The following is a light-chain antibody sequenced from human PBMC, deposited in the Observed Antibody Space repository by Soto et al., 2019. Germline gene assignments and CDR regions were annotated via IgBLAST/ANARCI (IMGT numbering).Light chain of an antibody. CDR3: QQYGSTPLT. CDR2: GAS. V-gene: IGKV3-15*01. Sequence: EIVMTQSPATLSVSPGERATLSCRASQSVTSNLAWYQQKPGHAPRLLIYGASTRATGIPARFSGSGSGTEFTLTISSLQSEDFAVYYCQQYGSTPLTFGGGTKVDIK. J-gene: IGKJ4*01. CDR1: QSVTSN.